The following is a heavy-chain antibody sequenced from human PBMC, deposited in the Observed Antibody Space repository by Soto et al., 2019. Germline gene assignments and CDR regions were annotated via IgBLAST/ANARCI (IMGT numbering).Heavy chain of an antibody. V-gene: IGHV1-69*13. D-gene: IGHD1-26*01. CDR1: GGTFSSYA. J-gene: IGHJ4*02. CDR2: IIPIFGTA. Sequence: ASVKVSCKASGGTFSSYAISWVLQAPGQGLEWMGGIIPIFGTANYAQKFQGRVTITADESTSTAYMELSSLRSEDTAVYYCARGLGATTGYFDYWGQGTLVTVSS. CDR3: ARGLGATTGYFDY.